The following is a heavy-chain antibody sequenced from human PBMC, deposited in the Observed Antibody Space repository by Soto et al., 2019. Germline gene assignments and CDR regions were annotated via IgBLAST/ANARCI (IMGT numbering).Heavy chain of an antibody. Sequence: QVQLVQSGAEVKKPGASVKVSCKASGYTFTSYAMHWVRQAPGQRLEWMGWINAGNGNTKYSQKFQGRVTITRDTTASTAYMGLSSLRSEDTAVYYCARDPEGYCSGGSCPRWEYYYGMDVWGQGTTVTVSS. CDR3: ARDPEGYCSGGSCPRWEYYYGMDV. V-gene: IGHV1-3*01. D-gene: IGHD2-15*01. J-gene: IGHJ6*02. CDR2: INAGNGNT. CDR1: GYTFTSYA.